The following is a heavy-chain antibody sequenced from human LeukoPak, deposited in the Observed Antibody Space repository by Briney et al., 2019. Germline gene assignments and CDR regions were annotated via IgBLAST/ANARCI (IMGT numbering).Heavy chain of an antibody. V-gene: IGHV3-7*01. D-gene: IGHD2-2*01. J-gene: IGHJ6*02. CDR2: IKQDGSEK. CDR1: GFTFSSYW. CDR3: ARDWYCSSTSCYRYYGMDV. Sequence: GGSLRLSCAASGFTFSSYWMSWVRQAPGKGLEWVANIKQDGSEKYYVDSVKGRFTISRDNAKNSLYLQMISLRAEDTAVYYCARDWYCSSTSCYRYYGMDVWGQGTTVTVSS.